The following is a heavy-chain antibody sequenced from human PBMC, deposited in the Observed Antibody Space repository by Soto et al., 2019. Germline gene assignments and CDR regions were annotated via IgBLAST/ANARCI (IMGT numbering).Heavy chain of an antibody. J-gene: IGHJ6*02. Sequence: GGSLRLSCAASGFSFSSYGMHWVRQAPGKGLEWVAVIWYDGSNKYYADSVKGRFTMSRDNSKNTLYLQMNSLRAEDTAVYYCARDDGLGSSWKSAFCPPHYYYYGMNVWGQGTTVTFSS. V-gene: IGHV3-33*01. CDR2: IWYDGSNK. D-gene: IGHD6-13*01. CDR1: GFSFSSYG. CDR3: ARDDGLGSSWKSAFCPPHYYYYGMNV.